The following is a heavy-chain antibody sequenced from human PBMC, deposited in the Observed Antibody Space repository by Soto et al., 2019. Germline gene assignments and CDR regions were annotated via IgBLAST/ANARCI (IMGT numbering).Heavy chain of an antibody. V-gene: IGHV4-31*03. D-gene: IGHD2-2*01. J-gene: IGHJ4*02. Sequence: QVQLQEMGPGLVNPSQTLTITCTVSGGSVNSAYWSWIRQVPGKGLEWMGNIYHTGRTFYNPSIKSGVTISIDTSKPLYPQRMRSVTAADTAVYNGARTHAYIAAFFDSWGQGPVVTVSS. CDR3: ARTHAYIAAFFDS. CDR1: GGSVNSAY. CDR2: IYHTGRT.